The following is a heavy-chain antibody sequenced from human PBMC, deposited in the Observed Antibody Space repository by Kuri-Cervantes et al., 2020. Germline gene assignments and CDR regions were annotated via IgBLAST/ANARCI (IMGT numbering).Heavy chain of an antibody. CDR1: GFTFSSYG. J-gene: IGHJ4*02. CDR2: ISYDGSNK. Sequence: LSLTCAASGFTFSSYGMHWVRQAPGKGLEWVAVISYDGSNKYYADSVKGRFTISRDNSKNTLYLQMNSLRAEDTAVYYCARDQARYSAAGTNGFNYWGQGTLVTVSS. CDR3: ARDQARYSAAGTNGFNY. V-gene: IGHV3-30*03. D-gene: IGHD6-13*01.